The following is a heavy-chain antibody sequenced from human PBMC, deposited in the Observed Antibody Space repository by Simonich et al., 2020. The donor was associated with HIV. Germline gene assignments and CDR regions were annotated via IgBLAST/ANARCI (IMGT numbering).Heavy chain of an antibody. CDR2: ILYDGSNK. CDR1: GFTFSNYD. CDR3: ARDTAMAHYYYGMDV. J-gene: IGHJ6*02. D-gene: IGHD5-18*01. V-gene: IGHV3-33*01. Sequence: QVQLVESGGGVVQPGRSLRLSCAASGFTFSNYDMHWVRQAPGKGLEWVAIILYDGSNKYYADSVKGRFTNSRDNSKNTLYLHMNSRRAEDTAVYYCARDTAMAHYYYGMDVWGQGTTVTVSS.